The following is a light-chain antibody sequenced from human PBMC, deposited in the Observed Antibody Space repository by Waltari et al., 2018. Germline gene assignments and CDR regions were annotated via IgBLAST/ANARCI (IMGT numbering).Light chain of an antibody. V-gene: IGKV1-39*01. CDR2: AAS. CDR3: QQYNNWPYT. CDR1: QSISSY. J-gene: IGKJ2*01. Sequence: DIQMTQSPSSLSASVGDRVTITCRESQSISSYLNWYQQKPGKAPNLLIYAASSLQSGVPSRFSGSGSGTDFTLTISSLQSEDFAIYYCQQYNNWPYTFGQGTKLEIK.